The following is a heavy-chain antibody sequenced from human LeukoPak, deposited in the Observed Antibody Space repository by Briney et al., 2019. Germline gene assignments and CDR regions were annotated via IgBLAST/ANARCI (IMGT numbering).Heavy chain of an antibody. J-gene: IGHJ5*02. V-gene: IGHV4-59*01. CDR3: ARASYVYDIDP. CDR2: TYYSGTA. CDR1: DDSITSFY. Sequence: TSETLSLTCTVCDDSITSFYWSWIRQPPGKGLEWIGYTYYSGTASYNPSFKSRVTMSIDASKKQFSLNLTSVTAADTAVYYCARASYVYDIDPWGQGTLVTVSS. D-gene: IGHD3-10*02.